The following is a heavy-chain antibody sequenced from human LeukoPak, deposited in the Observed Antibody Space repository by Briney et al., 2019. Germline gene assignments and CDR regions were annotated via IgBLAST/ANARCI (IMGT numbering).Heavy chain of an antibody. D-gene: IGHD3-3*01. Sequence: GESLRLSCAASGFTFSSYWMSWVRQAPGKGLEWVANIKQDGSEKYYVDSVKGRFTISRDNAKNSLYLQMNSLRAEDTAVYYCARRNAFWSGYYLDYWGQGTLVTVSS. CDR1: GFTFSSYW. CDR3: ARRNAFWSGYYLDY. V-gene: IGHV3-7*01. J-gene: IGHJ4*02. CDR2: IKQDGSEK.